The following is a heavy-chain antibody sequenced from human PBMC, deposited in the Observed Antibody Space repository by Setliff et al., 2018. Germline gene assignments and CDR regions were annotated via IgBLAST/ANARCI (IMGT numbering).Heavy chain of an antibody. Sequence: GASVKVSCKASGYTFSSYAISWVRQAPGQGLEWLGWIGVYSGNTDYAQNFQGRVTMTADTSTSTAYMELRSLTSDDTAVYYCARRPRAVYGSGRRNWFLDYWGQGTLVTVSS. CDR1: GYTFSSYA. CDR3: ARRPRAVYGSGRRNWFLDY. V-gene: IGHV1-18*01. CDR2: IGVYSGNT. D-gene: IGHD3-10*01. J-gene: IGHJ4*02.